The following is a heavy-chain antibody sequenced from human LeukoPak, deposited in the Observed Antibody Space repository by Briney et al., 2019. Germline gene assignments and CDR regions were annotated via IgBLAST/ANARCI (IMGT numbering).Heavy chain of an antibody. Sequence: GGSQRLSCAASGLTLSRYGMHWIRQAPGKGLEWVAFIWYDGSNTYYADSVKGRFTISRDNSRNTLSLQMNSLREDDTAVYYCTKDGDDSIDYWGQGTLVTVSS. CDR1: GLTLSRYG. J-gene: IGHJ4*02. CDR3: TKDGDDSIDY. D-gene: IGHD3-22*01. V-gene: IGHV3-30*02. CDR2: IWYDGSNT.